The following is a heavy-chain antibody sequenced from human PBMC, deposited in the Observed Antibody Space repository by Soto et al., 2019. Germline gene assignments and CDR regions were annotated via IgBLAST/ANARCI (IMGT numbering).Heavy chain of an antibody. J-gene: IGHJ3*02. CDR2: TIPVFNTA. V-gene: IGHV1-69*06. D-gene: IGHD3-10*01. CDR1: GGTLSDHG. CDR3: ARGVYGSGNYYTGPSAFDI. Sequence: QVQLEQSGAEVKKPGSSVKISCKASGGTLSDHGVSWLRQAPGQGLEWVGGTIPVFNTAKYAPKFQGRVTIAAAKSTSIAYMEWGSLRSDDTAFYYCARGVYGSGNYYTGPSAFDIWGQGTLVIVSS.